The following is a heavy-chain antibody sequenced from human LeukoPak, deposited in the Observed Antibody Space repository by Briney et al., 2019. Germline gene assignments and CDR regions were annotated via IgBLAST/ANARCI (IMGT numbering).Heavy chain of an antibody. Sequence: ASVKVSCKASGYTFTGYYMHWVRQAPGQGGEGMGWINPNSGGTNYAEEFQGSVTMTRDTSISTAYMELSRLRSDDTAVYYCERDPPTADRLLWFGETHYYYGMDVWGQGTTVTVSS. J-gene: IGHJ6*02. CDR2: INPNSGGT. D-gene: IGHD3-10*01. CDR1: GYTFTGYY. V-gene: IGHV1-2*02. CDR3: ERDPPTADRLLWFGETHYYYGMDV.